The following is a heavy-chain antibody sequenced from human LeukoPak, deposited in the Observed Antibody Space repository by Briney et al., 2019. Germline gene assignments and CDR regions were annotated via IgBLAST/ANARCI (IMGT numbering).Heavy chain of an antibody. CDR2: INPDSGGT. D-gene: IGHD1-26*01. V-gene: IGHV1-2*02. CDR3: ARDLRGLGDYFDY. J-gene: IGHJ4*02. Sequence: ASVKVSCKASGYPFTGYFIHWVRQAPGQGLEWMGRINPDSGGTNYPPKFQGRVTMTRDTSISTAYMELSRLRSDDTAVYYCARDLRGLGDYFDYWGQGTLVTVSS. CDR1: GYPFTGYF.